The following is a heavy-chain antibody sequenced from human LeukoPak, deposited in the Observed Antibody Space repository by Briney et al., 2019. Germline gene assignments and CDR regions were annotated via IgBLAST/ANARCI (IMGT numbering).Heavy chain of an antibody. V-gene: IGHV3-23*01. Sequence: GGSLRLSCAASGFTFSNYAMSWVRQAPGEGLEWVSAISGSGDSTYYADSVKGRFTISRDNSKNTLYPQINSLRAEDTAVYYCGKDQNVAAAGYPYDYWGQGTLVTVSS. CDR2: ISGSGDST. CDR3: GKDQNVAAAGYPYDY. J-gene: IGHJ4*02. CDR1: GFTFSNYA. D-gene: IGHD6-13*01.